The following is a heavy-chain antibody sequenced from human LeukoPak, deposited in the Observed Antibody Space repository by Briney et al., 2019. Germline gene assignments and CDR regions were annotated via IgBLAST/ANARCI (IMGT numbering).Heavy chain of an antibody. V-gene: IGHV3-7*01. J-gene: IGHJ4*02. CDR2: IKQDGSEK. CDR1: GFTFSSYA. D-gene: IGHD3-22*01. Sequence: GGSLRLSCAASGFTFSSYAMSWVRQAPGKGLEWVANIKQDGSEKYYVDSVKGRFTISRDNAKNSLYLQMNSLRAEDTAVYYCARATTTSASLTYYYDSSGYYLGDYWGQGTLVTVSS. CDR3: ARATTTSASLTYYYDSSGYYLGDY.